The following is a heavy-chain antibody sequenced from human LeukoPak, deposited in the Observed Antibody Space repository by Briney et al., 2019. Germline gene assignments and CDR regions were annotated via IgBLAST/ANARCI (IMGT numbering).Heavy chain of an antibody. J-gene: IGHJ4*02. CDR3: ARVYGSGSLDY. Sequence: ASVKVSCKASGYTFAGYYMHWVRQAPGQGVEGMGRINPNSGGTNYAQKFQGRVTMTRDTSISTAYMELSRLRSDDTAVYYCARVYGSGSLDYWGQGTLVTVSS. CDR2: INPNSGGT. V-gene: IGHV1-2*06. CDR1: GYTFAGYY. D-gene: IGHD3-10*01.